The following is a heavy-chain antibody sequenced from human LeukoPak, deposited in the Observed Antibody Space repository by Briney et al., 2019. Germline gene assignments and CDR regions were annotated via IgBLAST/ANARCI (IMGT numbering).Heavy chain of an antibody. Sequence: ASVKVSCKASGYTFTSYYMHWVRQAPGQGLEWMGIINPSGGSTSYAQKFQGRVTMTRDTSTSTVCMELSSLRSEDTAVYYCASECSGGSCPNGVDYWGQGTLVTVSS. D-gene: IGHD2-15*01. CDR2: INPSGGST. J-gene: IGHJ4*02. V-gene: IGHV1-46*01. CDR1: GYTFTSYY. CDR3: ASECSGGSCPNGVDY.